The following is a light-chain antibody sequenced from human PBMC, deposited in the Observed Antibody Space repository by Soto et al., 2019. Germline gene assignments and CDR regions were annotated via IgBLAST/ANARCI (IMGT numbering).Light chain of an antibody. CDR1: SSNIGSNY. V-gene: IGLV1-47*01. CDR2: RTN. J-gene: IGLJ2*01. CDR3: AAWDDSLSGVV. Sequence: QSVLTQPPSASGTPVQRGTISCSGSSSNIGSNYVYWYQQLPGTAPKLLIDRTNQRPSWVPDRFSGSKSGTSASLAISGLRYEDEADYYCAAWDDSLSGVVFGGGTQLTVL.